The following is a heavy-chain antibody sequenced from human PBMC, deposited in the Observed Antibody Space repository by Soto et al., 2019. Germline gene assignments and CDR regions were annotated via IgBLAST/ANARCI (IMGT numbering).Heavy chain of an antibody. Sequence: SETLSLTCAVYGGSVNGYYWNWIRQPPGKGLEWIGEINHTGGTHYKPSLKSRVTMSVDTSKNQFSLRLSSVTAADTAIYYCATRITVFGLLIPPFDPWGQGTQVTVSS. CDR3: ATRITVFGLLIPPFDP. CDR2: INHTGGT. D-gene: IGHD3-3*01. V-gene: IGHV4-34*01. J-gene: IGHJ5*02. CDR1: GGSVNGYY.